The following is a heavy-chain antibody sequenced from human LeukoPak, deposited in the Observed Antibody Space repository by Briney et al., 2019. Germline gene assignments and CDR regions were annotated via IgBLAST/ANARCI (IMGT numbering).Heavy chain of an antibody. CDR2: ILYSGTT. J-gene: IGHJ4*02. V-gene: IGHV4-59*01. CDR1: GGSISSYY. CDR3: ARGGWNKFDY. D-gene: IGHD3-22*01. Sequence: SETLSLTCTVSGGSISSYYWSWIRQPPGKGLEWIGFILYSGTTNYNPSLKSRVTISVDTSKNQFSLKLSSVTAADTAVYYCARGGWNKFDYWGQGTLVTVSS.